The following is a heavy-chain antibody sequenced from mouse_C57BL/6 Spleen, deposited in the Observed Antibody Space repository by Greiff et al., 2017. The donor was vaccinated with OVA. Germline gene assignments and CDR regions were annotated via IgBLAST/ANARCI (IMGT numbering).Heavy chain of an antibody. D-gene: IGHD1-1*01. Sequence: QVQLVESGPELVKPGASVKISCKASGYAFSSSWMNWVKQRPGKGLEWIGRIYPGDGDTNYNGKFKGKATLTADKSSSTAYMQLSSLTSEDSAVYFCARVYYGSSYYFDYWGQGTTLTVSS. V-gene: IGHV1-82*01. CDR1: GYAFSSSW. CDR3: ARVYYGSSYYFDY. J-gene: IGHJ2*01. CDR2: IYPGDGDT.